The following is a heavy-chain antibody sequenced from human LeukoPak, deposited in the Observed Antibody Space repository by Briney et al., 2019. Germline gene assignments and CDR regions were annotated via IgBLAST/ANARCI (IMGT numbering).Heavy chain of an antibody. J-gene: IGHJ3*02. Sequence: GGSLRLSCAASGFTFSDYYMSWIRQAPGKGLEWVSYISSSGSTIYYADSVKGRFTISRDNAKNSLYLQMNSLRAEDTAVYYCARADYGDYVDDAFDIWGQGTMVTVPS. CDR1: GFTFSDYY. CDR3: ARADYGDYVDDAFDI. CDR2: ISSSGSTI. D-gene: IGHD4-17*01. V-gene: IGHV3-11*01.